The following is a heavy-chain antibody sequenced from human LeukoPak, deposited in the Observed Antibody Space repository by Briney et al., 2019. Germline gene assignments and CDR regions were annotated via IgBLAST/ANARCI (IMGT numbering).Heavy chain of an antibody. V-gene: IGHV3-23*01. CDR3: AKDLEPIGDLVQGGAFDI. D-gene: IGHD4-17*01. J-gene: IGHJ3*02. CDR2: ISGSGGST. Sequence: PGGSLRLSCAASGFTFSSYAMSWVRQAPGKGLDWVSTISGSGGSTYYADSVKGRFTISRDNSKNTLYLQMNSLRAEDTAVYYCAKDLEPIGDLVQGGAFDIWGQGTMVTVSS. CDR1: GFTFSSYA.